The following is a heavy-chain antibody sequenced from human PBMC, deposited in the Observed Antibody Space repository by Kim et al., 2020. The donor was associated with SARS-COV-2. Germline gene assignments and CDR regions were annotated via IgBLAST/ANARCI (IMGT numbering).Heavy chain of an antibody. D-gene: IGHD6-13*01. V-gene: IGHV4-39*01. CDR3: ARHGIAAAGDYYYYAMDV. J-gene: IGHJ6*02. Sequence: KSRVTISVDTSKNQFSLKLRFVTAADTAVYYCARHGIAAAGDYYYYAMDVWGQGTTVTVSS.